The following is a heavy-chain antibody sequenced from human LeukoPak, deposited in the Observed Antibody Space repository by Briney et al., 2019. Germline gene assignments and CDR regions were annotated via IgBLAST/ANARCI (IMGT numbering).Heavy chain of an antibody. CDR2: IQQDGSEK. Sequence: GGSLRLSCAASGFTFNSYWMSWVRQAPGKGLEWVANIQQDGSEKYYVDSVKGRFTISRDNAKNSMYLQMNSLRAEDTAVYYCARDSPYYYDSSGYYSAHFDYWGQGTLVTVSS. V-gene: IGHV3-7*01. CDR1: GFTFNSYW. CDR3: ARDSPYYYDSSGYYSAHFDY. J-gene: IGHJ4*02. D-gene: IGHD3-22*01.